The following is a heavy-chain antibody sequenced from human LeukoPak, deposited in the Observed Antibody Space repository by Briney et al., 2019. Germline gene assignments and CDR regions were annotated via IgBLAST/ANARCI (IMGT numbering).Heavy chain of an antibody. D-gene: IGHD1-14*01. Sequence: PGGSLTLSCTASGLTFSTSGFNWVRQAPGNGLEWVAISGPHGSNRYLADSINGPFTISRDNANNFLYLQMNSLRAEDTAVYYCATETNGRHYDYWGQGTLLTVSS. J-gene: IGHJ4*02. CDR2: SGPHGSNR. CDR1: GLTFSTSG. CDR3: ATETNGRHYDY. V-gene: IGHV3-21*06.